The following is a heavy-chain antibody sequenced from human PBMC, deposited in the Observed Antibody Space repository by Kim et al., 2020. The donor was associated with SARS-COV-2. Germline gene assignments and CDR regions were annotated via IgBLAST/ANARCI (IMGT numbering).Heavy chain of an antibody. V-gene: IGHV3-30*03. CDR3: SPSMIGSY. CDR2: ISYDGSNK. J-gene: IGHJ4*01. D-gene: IGHD3-22*01. Sequence: GGSLRLSCAASGFTFSSYGMHWVRQAPGKGLEWVAVISYDGSNKYYADSVKGRFTISRDNSKNTLYLQMNSLRAEDTAVYYCSPSMIGSYWGHGTLVTVS. CDR1: GFTFSSYG.